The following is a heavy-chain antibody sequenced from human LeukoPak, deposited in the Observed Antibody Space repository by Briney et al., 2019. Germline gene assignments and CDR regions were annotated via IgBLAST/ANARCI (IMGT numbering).Heavy chain of an antibody. Sequence: PSETLSLTCAVYGGSFSGYYWNWVRQPPGKGLEWIGEINHSGSTNYNPSLKSRVTISVNASKNQFSLKLSSVTAADTAVYYCARGGPGIAAAGCWGQGTLVTVSS. D-gene: IGHD6-13*01. J-gene: IGHJ4*02. V-gene: IGHV4-34*01. CDR3: ARGGPGIAAAGC. CDR2: INHSGST. CDR1: GGSFSGYY.